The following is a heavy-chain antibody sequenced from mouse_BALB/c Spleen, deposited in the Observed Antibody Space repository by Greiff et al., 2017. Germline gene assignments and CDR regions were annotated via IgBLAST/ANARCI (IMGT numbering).Heavy chain of an antibody. V-gene: IGHV1-7*01. CDR3: ARKYYGSSAWFAY. CDR2: INPSTGYT. D-gene: IGHD1-1*01. Sequence: VKLQQSGAELAKPGASVKMSCKASGYTFTSYWMHWVKQRPGQGLEWIGYINPSTGYTEYNQKFKDKATLTADKSSSTAYMQLSSLTSEDSAVYYCARKYYGSSAWFAYWGQGTLVTVSA. J-gene: IGHJ3*01. CDR1: GYTFTSYW.